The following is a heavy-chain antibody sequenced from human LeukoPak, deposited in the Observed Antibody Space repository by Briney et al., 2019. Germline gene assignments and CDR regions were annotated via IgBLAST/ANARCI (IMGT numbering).Heavy chain of an antibody. CDR3: AREGEEVRGVIPRYYYYMDV. Sequence: GGSLRLSCAASGFTFSSYEMNWVRQAPGKGLEWVSYISSSGSTIYYADSVKGRSTISRDNAKNSLYLQMNSLRAGDTAVYYCAREGEEVRGVIPRYYYYMDVWGKGTTVTISS. CDR1: GFTFSSYE. CDR2: ISSSGSTI. J-gene: IGHJ6*03. V-gene: IGHV3-48*03. D-gene: IGHD3-10*01.